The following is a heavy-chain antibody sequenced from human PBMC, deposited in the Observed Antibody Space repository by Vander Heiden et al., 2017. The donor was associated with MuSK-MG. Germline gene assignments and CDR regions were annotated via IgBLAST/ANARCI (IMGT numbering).Heavy chain of an antibody. V-gene: IGHV3-23*01. D-gene: IGHD6-13*01. J-gene: IGHJ6*03. CDR3: ASRGIAAAGGYYYYYYMDV. CDR2: ISGSGGST. Sequence: EVQLLESGGVLVQPGGSLRLSCAASGFTFSSSAMSWVRQAPGKGLEWVSAISGSGGSTYYADSVKGRFTISRDNSKNTLYLQMNSLRAEDTAVYYCASRGIAAAGGYYYYYYMDVWGKGTTVTVSS. CDR1: GFTFSSSA.